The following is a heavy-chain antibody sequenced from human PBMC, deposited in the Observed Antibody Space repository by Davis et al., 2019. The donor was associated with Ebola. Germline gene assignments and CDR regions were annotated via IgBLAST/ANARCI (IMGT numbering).Heavy chain of an antibody. J-gene: IGHJ6*02. CDR2: IYTSGST. CDR1: GGSISSYY. D-gene: IGHD6-13*01. Sequence: PGGSLRLSCTVSGGSISSYYWSWIRQPAGKGLEWIGRIYTSGSTNYNPSLKSRVTMSVDTSKNQFSLKLSSVTAADTAVYYCARDRPYSSSWYGSYYYYGMDVWGQGTTVTVSS. CDR3: ARDRPYSSSWYGSYYYYGMDV. V-gene: IGHV4-4*07.